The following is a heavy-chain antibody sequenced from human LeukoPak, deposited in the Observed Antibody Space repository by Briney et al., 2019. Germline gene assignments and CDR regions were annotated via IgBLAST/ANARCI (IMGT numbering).Heavy chain of an antibody. V-gene: IGHV4-34*01. CDR3: ARGEGYYYYYMDV. CDR1: GGSFSGYY. J-gene: IGHJ6*03. CDR2: INHSGST. Sequence: KPSETLSLTCAVYGGSFSGYYWSWIRQPPGKGLEWIGEINHSGSTNYNPSLKSRVTISVDTSKNQFSLKQSSVTAADTAVYYCARGEGYYYYYMDVWGKGTTVTVSS.